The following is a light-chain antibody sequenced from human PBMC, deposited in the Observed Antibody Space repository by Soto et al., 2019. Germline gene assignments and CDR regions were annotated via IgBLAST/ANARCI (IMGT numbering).Light chain of an antibody. CDR1: SGAVSTAHN. CDR3: ALFTGNGISV. CDR2: STS. V-gene: IGLV8-61*01. Sequence: QAVVTQDSSVSVSPGGTVTLTCGLISGAVSTAHNPNWYQQTPGQAPRTLIYSTSTRSSGVPDRFSGSILGNKAALTITGAQADDEADYYCALFTGNGISVFGPGTKVTVL. J-gene: IGLJ1*01.